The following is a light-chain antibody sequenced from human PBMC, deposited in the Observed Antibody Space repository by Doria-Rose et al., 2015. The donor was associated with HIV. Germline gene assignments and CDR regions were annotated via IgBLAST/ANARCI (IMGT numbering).Light chain of an antibody. V-gene: IGLV2-14*03. CDR3: SSYTTSSTLV. J-gene: IGLJ3*02. Sequence: PNLLIDDGSNRPSAVSNRFSGSKSGNTASLTISGLQAEEEADYYCSSYTTSSTLVFGGGPKLTV. CDR2: DGS.